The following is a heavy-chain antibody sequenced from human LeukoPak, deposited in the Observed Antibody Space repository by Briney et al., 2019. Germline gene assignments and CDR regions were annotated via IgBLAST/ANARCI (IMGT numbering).Heavy chain of an antibody. J-gene: IGHJ4*02. CDR3: ASLDYGDYDY. CDR1: GGSFSDYY. Sequence: SETLSLTCAVYGGSFSDYYWSWIRQPPGKGLEWIGQVHHSGTTNYNPTLTSRVTISVDRSKNQFSLNLSSVTAADTAVYFCASLDYGDYDYWGQGTLVTVSS. CDR2: VHHSGTT. V-gene: IGHV4-34*01. D-gene: IGHD4-17*01.